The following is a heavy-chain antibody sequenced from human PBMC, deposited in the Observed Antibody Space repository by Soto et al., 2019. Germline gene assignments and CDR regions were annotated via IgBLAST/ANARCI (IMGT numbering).Heavy chain of an antibody. Sequence: QVQLVEAGGGVVQPGRSLRLSCAASGFTFSSYGIHWVRQAPGKGLEWVAVIWYDGNNKYYTDSVKGRFTISRDNSKNTLYLQVNSLGAEDTALYYCARGWGAGGSSHFDYWGQGTLVVVCS. CDR3: ARGWGAGGSSHFDY. V-gene: IGHV3-33*01. D-gene: IGHD1-26*01. CDR2: IWYDGNNK. J-gene: IGHJ4*02. CDR1: GFTFSSYG.